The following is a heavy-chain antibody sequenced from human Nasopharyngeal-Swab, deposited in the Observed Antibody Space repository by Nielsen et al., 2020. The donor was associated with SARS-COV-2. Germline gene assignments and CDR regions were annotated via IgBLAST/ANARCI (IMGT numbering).Heavy chain of an antibody. CDR2: ISYDGSNK. V-gene: IGHV3-30-3*01. D-gene: IGHD7-27*01. J-gene: IGHJ4*02. Sequence: GESLKISCAASGFTFSSYAMHWVRQAPGKGLEWVAVISYDGSNKYYADSVKGRSTISRDNSKNTLYLQMNSLRAEDTAVYYCAREFPGSSGVYFDYWGQGTLVTVSS. CDR1: GFTFSSYA. CDR3: AREFPGSSGVYFDY.